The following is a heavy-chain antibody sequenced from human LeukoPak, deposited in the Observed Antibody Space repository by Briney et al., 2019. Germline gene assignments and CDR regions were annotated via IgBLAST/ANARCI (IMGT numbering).Heavy chain of an antibody. Sequence: SVKVSCKASGGTFSSYAISWVRQAPGQGLEWMGGIIPIVGTANYAQKFQGRVTITADESTSTAYMELSSLRSEDTAVYYCARDQGSITIFGVTHYYYYYGMDVWGQGTTVTVSS. J-gene: IGHJ6*02. D-gene: IGHD3-3*01. CDR1: GGTFSSYA. CDR3: ARDQGSITIFGVTHYYYYYGMDV. V-gene: IGHV1-69*13. CDR2: IIPIVGTA.